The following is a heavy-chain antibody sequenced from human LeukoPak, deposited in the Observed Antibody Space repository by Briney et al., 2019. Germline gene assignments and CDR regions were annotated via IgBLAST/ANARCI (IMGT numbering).Heavy chain of an antibody. J-gene: IGHJ4*02. V-gene: IGHV4-39*01. Sequence: SETLSLTCTVSGGSISSSSYYWGWIRQPPGKGLEWIGSSYYSGSTYYNPSLKSRVTISVDTSRNQFSLKLSSVTAADTAVYYCARQRPGHCDYWGQGTLVSVSS. CDR3: ARQRPGHCDY. CDR1: GGSISSSSYY. D-gene: IGHD6-6*01. CDR2: SYYSGST.